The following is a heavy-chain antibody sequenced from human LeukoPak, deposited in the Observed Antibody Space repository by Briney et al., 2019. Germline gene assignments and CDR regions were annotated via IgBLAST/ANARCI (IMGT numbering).Heavy chain of an antibody. CDR1: GYTLTELS. CDR2: FDPEDGET. V-gene: IGHV1-24*01. J-gene: IGHJ3*02. CDR3: ATKAGRYDSSGYWNDAFDI. D-gene: IGHD3-22*01. Sequence: ASVKVSCRVSGYTLTELSMHWVRQAPGKGLEWMGGFDPEDGETIYAQKFQGRVTMTEDTSTDTAYMELSSLRSEDTAVYYCATKAGRYDSSGYWNDAFDIWGQGTMVTVSS.